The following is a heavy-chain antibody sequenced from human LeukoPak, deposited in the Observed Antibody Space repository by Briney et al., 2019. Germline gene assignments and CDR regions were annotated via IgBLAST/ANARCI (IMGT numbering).Heavy chain of an antibody. CDR2: ISAYNGNT. Sequence: ASVKVSCKASGYTFTAYYMHWVRQAPGQGLEWMGWISAYNGNTNYAQKLQGRVTMTTDTSTSTAYMELRSLRSDDTAVYYCARRGPRYCSSTSCPTGNWFDPWGQGTLVTVSS. D-gene: IGHD2-2*01. V-gene: IGHV1-18*04. CDR3: ARRGPRYCSSTSCPTGNWFDP. J-gene: IGHJ5*02. CDR1: GYTFTAYY.